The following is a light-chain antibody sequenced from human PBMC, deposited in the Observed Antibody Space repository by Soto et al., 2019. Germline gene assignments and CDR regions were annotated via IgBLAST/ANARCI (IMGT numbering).Light chain of an antibody. CDR1: SGSIASNY. CDR2: EDN. J-gene: IGLJ2*01. Sequence: NFMLTQPHSVSESPGKTVTISCTRSSGSIASNYVQWYQQRPGSAPTTVIFEDNERTSGVPDRFSGSIDSFSNSASLTISGLKTEDEADYFCQSYDSSNWVFGGGTKLTVL. CDR3: QSYDSSNWV. V-gene: IGLV6-57*04.